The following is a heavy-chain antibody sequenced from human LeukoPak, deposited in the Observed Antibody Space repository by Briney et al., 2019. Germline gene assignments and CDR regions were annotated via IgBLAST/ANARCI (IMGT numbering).Heavy chain of an antibody. CDR1: GFTVSSNY. CDR3: AREVRKAAAGPTRYFQH. V-gene: IGHV3-66*01. CDR2: IYSGGST. J-gene: IGHJ1*01. D-gene: IGHD6-13*01. Sequence: QTGGSLRLSCAASGFTVSSNYMSWLRQAPGKGLEWVSVIYSGGSTYYADSVKGRFTISRDNSKNTLYLQMNSLRAEDTAVYYCAREVRKAAAGPTRYFQHWGQGTLVTVSS.